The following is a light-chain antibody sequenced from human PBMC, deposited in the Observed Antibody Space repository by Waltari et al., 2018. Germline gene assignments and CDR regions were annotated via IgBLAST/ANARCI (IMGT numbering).Light chain of an antibody. CDR2: EGS. J-gene: IGLJ3*02. CDR3: CSYAGSSTWV. V-gene: IGLV2-23*01. Sequence: QSALTQPAAVSGSPGQSITISCNGTLSDVGSYNLVSWYQQHPGKGPKLMIYEGSKRPSGVSNLFSGATSGNTASLTISGLQAEDEADYYCCSYAGSSTWVFGGGTKLTVL. CDR1: LSDVGSYNL.